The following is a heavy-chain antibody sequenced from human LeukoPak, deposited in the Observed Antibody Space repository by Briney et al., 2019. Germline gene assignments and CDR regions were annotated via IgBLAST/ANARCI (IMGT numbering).Heavy chain of an antibody. CDR2: ISWNSGSI. V-gene: IGHV3-9*01. CDR1: GFTFDDYA. Sequence: GGSLRLSCAASGFTFDDYAMHWVRQAPGKGLEWVSGISWNSGSIGYADSVKGRFTISRDNAKNSLYLQMNSLGAEDTAVYYCARTYGSGEGWFDPWGQGTLVTVSS. J-gene: IGHJ5*02. CDR3: ARTYGSGEGWFDP. D-gene: IGHD3-10*01.